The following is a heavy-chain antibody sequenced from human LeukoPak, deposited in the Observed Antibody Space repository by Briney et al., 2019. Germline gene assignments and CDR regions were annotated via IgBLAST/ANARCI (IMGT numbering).Heavy chain of an antibody. CDR1: GYTFTNYD. V-gene: IGHV1-2*02. CDR2: INPNSGGT. CDR3: AREEIAVAGYYYYYMDV. Sequence: RASVKVSCKASGYTFTNYDINWVRQAPGQGLEWMGWINPNSGGTNYAQKFQGRVTMTRDTSISTAYMELSRLRSDDTAVYYCAREEIAVAGYYYYYMDVWGKGTTVTVSS. J-gene: IGHJ6*03. D-gene: IGHD6-19*01.